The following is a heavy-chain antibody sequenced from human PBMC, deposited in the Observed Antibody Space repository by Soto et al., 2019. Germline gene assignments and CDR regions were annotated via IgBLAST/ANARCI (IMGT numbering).Heavy chain of an antibody. CDR2: IYYSGST. D-gene: IGHD5-12*01. CDR3: ARHDGVARGFDY. J-gene: IGHJ4*02. CDR1: GGSISSYY. V-gene: IGHV4-59*08. Sequence: SETLSLTCTVSGGSISSYYWSWIRQPPGKGLEWIGYIYYSGSTNYNPSLKSRVTISVDTSKNQFSLKLSSLTAADTAVYYCARHDGVARGFDYWGQGTLVTVSS.